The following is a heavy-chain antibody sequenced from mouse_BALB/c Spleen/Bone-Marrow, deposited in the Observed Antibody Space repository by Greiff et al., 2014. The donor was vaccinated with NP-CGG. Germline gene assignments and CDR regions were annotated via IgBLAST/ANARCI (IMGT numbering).Heavy chain of an antibody. CDR2: IWGGGST. D-gene: IGHD2-1*01. CDR1: GFSLNDYG. CDR3: AKQYGNYDWYFDV. Sequence: VHLVESGPGLVAPSQGLSITCTVSGFSLNDYGVSWIRQPPGKGLEWLGVIWGGGSTYYNSALKSRLSISKDNSKSQVFLKMNSLQTDDTAMYYCAKQYGNYDWYFDVWGAGTTVTVSS. V-gene: IGHV2-6-5*01. J-gene: IGHJ1*01.